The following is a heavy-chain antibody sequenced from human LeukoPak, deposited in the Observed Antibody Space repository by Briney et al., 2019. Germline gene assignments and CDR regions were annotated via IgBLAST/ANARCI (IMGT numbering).Heavy chain of an antibody. Sequence: GGSLRLSCAASGFTFSTYSMNWVRQAPGKGLEWVSSISSSSIYIYYADSLKGRFTISRDNAKNSLFLQMNSLRAGDTAVYYCARGRWDGYNLLDAFDIWGQGTVVTVSS. D-gene: IGHD5-24*01. J-gene: IGHJ3*02. CDR2: ISSSSIYI. V-gene: IGHV3-21*01. CDR3: ARGRWDGYNLLDAFDI. CDR1: GFTFSTYS.